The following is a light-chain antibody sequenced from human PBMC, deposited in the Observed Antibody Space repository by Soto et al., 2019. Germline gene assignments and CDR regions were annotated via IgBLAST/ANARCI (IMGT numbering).Light chain of an antibody. Sequence: EIVLTQSPGTLSLSPGERATLSCRTSESVTTTYLAWYQQKPGQPPRLLIYGASSSANGIPDRFSGSGSGTDFALTISRLEPEDFAVYYCQVFGSSPRYTFGQGTMLEIK. CDR2: GAS. CDR1: ESVTTTY. V-gene: IGKV3-20*01. J-gene: IGKJ2*01. CDR3: QVFGSSPRYT.